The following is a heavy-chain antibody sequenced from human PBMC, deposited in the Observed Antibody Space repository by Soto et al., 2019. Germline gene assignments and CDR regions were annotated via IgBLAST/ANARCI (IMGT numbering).Heavy chain of an antibody. CDR1: GYTFTSYY. CDR2: INPSGGST. CDR3: ARVLAPWLPGGWFDL. D-gene: IGHD3-16*01. J-gene: IGHJ5*02. Sequence: QVQLVQSGAEVKKPGASVKVSCKASGYTFTSYYMHWVRQAPGQGLEWMGIINPSGGSTGYAQKFQGRVTMTRDTSTSTVYMELSSLRSEDTAVYYCARVLAPWLPGGWFDLWGQGTLVTVSA. V-gene: IGHV1-46*01.